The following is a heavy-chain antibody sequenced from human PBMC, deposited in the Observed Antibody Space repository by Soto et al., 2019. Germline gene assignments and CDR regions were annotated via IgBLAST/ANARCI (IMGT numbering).Heavy chain of an antibody. Sequence: QVQLVQSGAEVKKPGSSVKVSCKASGGTFSSYAISWVRQAPGQGLEWMGGIIPIFGTANYAQKFQGRVTITADESTSTAYMELSSLRSEDTAVYYCVRDALRNSGSYYGGKDWGQGTLVTVSS. CDR1: GGTFSSYA. CDR2: IIPIFGTA. CDR3: VRDALRNSGSYYGGKD. J-gene: IGHJ4*02. V-gene: IGHV1-69*01. D-gene: IGHD1-26*01.